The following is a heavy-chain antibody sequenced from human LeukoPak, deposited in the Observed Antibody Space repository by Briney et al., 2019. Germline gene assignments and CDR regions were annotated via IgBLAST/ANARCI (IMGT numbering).Heavy chain of an antibody. Sequence: GGSLRLSCAASGFTFSSYEMNWVRQAPGKGLEWVSYISSSGSTMYYADSVKGRFTISRDNAKNSLYLQMNSLRAEDTAVYYCAKTYSSSRAHYYYYYYMDVWGKGTTVTISS. CDR3: AKTYSSSRAHYYYYYYMDV. D-gene: IGHD6-13*01. V-gene: IGHV3-48*03. J-gene: IGHJ6*03. CDR2: ISSSGSTM. CDR1: GFTFSSYE.